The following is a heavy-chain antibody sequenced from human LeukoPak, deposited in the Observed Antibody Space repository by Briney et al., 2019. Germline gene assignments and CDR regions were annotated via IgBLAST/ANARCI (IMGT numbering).Heavy chain of an antibody. D-gene: IGHD4-17*01. CDR3: ARPYGDYSFDY. V-gene: IGHV1-18*01. Sequence: SSVKVSCKASGYTFTSYGISWVRQAAGQGLAWMGWISAYNGNTNYAQKLQGRVPMTTDTSTSTAYMELRSLRSDDTAVYYCARPYGDYSFDYWGQGTLVTVSS. CDR2: ISAYNGNT. CDR1: GYTFTSYG. J-gene: IGHJ4*02.